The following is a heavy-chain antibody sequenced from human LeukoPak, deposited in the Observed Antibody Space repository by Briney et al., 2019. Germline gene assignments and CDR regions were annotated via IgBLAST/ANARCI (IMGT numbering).Heavy chain of an antibody. CDR2: ISTSGST. D-gene: IGHD3-10*01. CDR3: APQRITMVRGVPKNWFDP. J-gene: IGHJ5*02. Sequence: PSETLSLTCTVSGGSISSYYWSWIRQPAGKGLEWIGRISTSGSTNYNPSLKSRVTMSVDTSKNQFSLKLSSVTAADTAVYYCAPQRITMVRGVPKNWFDPWGQGTLVTVSS. V-gene: IGHV4-4*07. CDR1: GGSISSYY.